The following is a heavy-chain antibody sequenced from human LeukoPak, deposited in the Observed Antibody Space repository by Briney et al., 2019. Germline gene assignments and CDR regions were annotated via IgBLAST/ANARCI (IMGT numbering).Heavy chain of an antibody. CDR1: GYTFTSYG. J-gene: IGHJ4*02. CDR2: IIPIFGTA. Sequence: ASVKVSCKASGYTFTSYGISWVRQAPGQGLEWMGGIIPIFGTANYAQKFQGRVTITADESTSTAYMELSSLRSEDTAVYYCATVLVDYDYVWGSYPNNYFDYWGQGTLVTVSS. D-gene: IGHD3-16*02. V-gene: IGHV1-69*13. CDR3: ATVLVDYDYVWGSYPNNYFDY.